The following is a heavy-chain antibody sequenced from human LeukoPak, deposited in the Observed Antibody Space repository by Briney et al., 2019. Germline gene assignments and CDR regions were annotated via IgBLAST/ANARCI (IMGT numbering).Heavy chain of an antibody. J-gene: IGHJ6*03. Sequence: PGGSLRLSCAASGFTFSRYGMSWVRQAPGKGLEWVSATSGSGVSTYYADSVKGRFTISRDNSKNTLYLQMNSLRAEDTAVYYCAKGVKVPLLRYFSYYMDVWGKGTTVTVSS. V-gene: IGHV3-23*01. CDR3: AKGVKVPLLRYFSYYMDV. CDR1: GFTFSRYG. CDR2: TSGSGVST. D-gene: IGHD3-9*01.